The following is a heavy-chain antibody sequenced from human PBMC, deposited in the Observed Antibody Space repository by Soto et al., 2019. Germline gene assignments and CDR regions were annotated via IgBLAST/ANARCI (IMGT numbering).Heavy chain of an antibody. CDR1: GGSISSYY. V-gene: IGHV4-59*08. CDR3: ASNDSSGYYHHDAFDI. CDR2: IYYSGST. Sequence: QVQLQESGPGLVKPSETLSLTCTVSGGSISSYYWSWIRQPPGKGLEWIGYIYYSGSTNYNHSLKSRVTISVDTSTNQFSMKLSSVTAADTAVYYCASNDSSGYYHHDAFDIWGQGTMVTVSS. J-gene: IGHJ3*02. D-gene: IGHD3-22*01.